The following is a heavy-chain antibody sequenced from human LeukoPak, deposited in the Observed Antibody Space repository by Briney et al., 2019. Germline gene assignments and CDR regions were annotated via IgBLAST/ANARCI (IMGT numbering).Heavy chain of an antibody. CDR3: AREFMTTIHLDY. CDR1: GYTFTTYG. CDR2: ISGHNGNT. V-gene: IGHV1-18*01. J-gene: IGHJ4*02. Sequence: ASVKVACKTSGYTFTTYGLTWARQAPGQGLEWMGWISGHNGNTNYAQKLQGRVTMTTDTSTSTAYMELRSLRSDDTAVYYCAREFMTTIHLDYWGQGTLVTVSS. D-gene: IGHD3-16*01.